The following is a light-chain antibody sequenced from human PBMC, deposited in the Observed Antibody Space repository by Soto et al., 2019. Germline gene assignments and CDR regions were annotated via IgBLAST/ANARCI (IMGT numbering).Light chain of an antibody. CDR1: SSNIGAGYD. V-gene: IGLV1-40*01. J-gene: IGLJ1*01. CDR2: GNS. Sequence: QSVLTQPPSVSWAPGQRVTISCTGSSSNIGAGYDVHWYQQLPGTAPKLLIYGNSNRPSGVPDRFSGSKSDTSASLAINGLQAEDEADYYCQSYDSSLSAYYVFGTGTKVTVL. CDR3: QSYDSSLSAYYV.